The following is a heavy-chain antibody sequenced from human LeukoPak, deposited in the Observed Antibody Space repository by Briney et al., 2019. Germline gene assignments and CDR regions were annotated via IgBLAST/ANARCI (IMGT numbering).Heavy chain of an antibody. CDR1: GFTFSSYW. CDR3: ARGGALNYYGSGRQVPYFDY. D-gene: IGHD3-10*01. CDR2: IKQDGSEK. J-gene: IGHJ4*02. V-gene: IGHV3-7*01. Sequence: GGSLRLSCAASGFTFSSYWMSWVRQAPGKGLEWVANIKQDGSEKYYVDSVKGRFTISRDNAKNSLYLQMNSLRAEDTAVYYCARGGALNYYGSGRQVPYFDYWGQGTLVTVSS.